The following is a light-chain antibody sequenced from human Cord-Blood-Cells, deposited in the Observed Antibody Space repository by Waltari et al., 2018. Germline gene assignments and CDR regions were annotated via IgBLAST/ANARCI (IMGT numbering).Light chain of an antibody. J-gene: IGLJ3*02. CDR3: AAWDDSLNGWV. CDR2: SNK. CDR1: SSHIGSNT. Sequence: QSVLTQPPSASGTPGQRVTISCSGSSSHIGSNTVNWYQQLPGTAPKLLIYSNKQRPSGVPDRFSGSESGTSASLAISGLQSEDEADYYCAAWDDSLNGWVFGGGTKLTVL. V-gene: IGLV1-44*01.